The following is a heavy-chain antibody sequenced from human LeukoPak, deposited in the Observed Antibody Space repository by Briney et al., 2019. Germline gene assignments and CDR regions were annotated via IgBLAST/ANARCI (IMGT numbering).Heavy chain of an antibody. J-gene: IGHJ4*02. CDR1: GFTFSSYA. Sequence: GGSLRLSCAASGFTFSSYAVNWVRQAPGKGLEWVSAISAGGGGTYYADSVKGRFTISRDNSKNTLYLQMNSLSAEDTAVYYCAKPITFGRLITSDYWGQGTLVTVSS. CDR3: AKPITFGRLITSDY. CDR2: ISAGGGGT. D-gene: IGHD3-16*02. V-gene: IGHV3-23*01.